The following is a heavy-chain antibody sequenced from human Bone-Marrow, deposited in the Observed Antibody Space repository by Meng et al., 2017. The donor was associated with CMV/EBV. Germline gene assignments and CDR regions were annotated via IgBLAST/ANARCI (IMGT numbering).Heavy chain of an antibody. CDR2: IRYDGSNK. CDR1: GFTFSSYG. V-gene: IGHV3-30*02. CDR3: AKDSSYYYGSGSYLMYYCYGMDV. J-gene: IGHJ6*02. Sequence: GESLKISCAASGFTFSSYGMHWVRQAPGKGLEWVAFIRYDGSNKYYADSVKGRFTISRDNSKNTLYLQMNSLRAEDTAVYYCAKDSSYYYGSGSYLMYYCYGMDVWGQGTTVTVSS. D-gene: IGHD3-10*01.